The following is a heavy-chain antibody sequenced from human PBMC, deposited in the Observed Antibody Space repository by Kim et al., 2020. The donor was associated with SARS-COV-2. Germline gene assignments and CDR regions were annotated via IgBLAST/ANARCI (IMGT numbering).Heavy chain of an antibody. V-gene: IGHV4-31*02. J-gene: IGHJ4*02. D-gene: IGHD3-3*01. CDR3: ARGRITIFGVVTEVDY. Sequence: SHKSRVTISVDTSKDQFSLKLSSVTAADTAVYYCARGRITIFGVVTEVDYWGQGTLVTVSS.